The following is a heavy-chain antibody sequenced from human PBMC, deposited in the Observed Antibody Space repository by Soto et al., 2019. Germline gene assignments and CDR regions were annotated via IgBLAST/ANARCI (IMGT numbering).Heavy chain of an antibody. J-gene: IGHJ4*02. CDR1: GFTFSDFY. V-gene: IGHV3-11*06. Sequence: QVQLVESGGGLVKPGGSLRLSCAASGFTFSDFYMSWVRQAPGKGLEWVSYISSSSSYTGYADSVKGRFTISRDNAKDSLYLQMNSLRAEDTAVYYCARGQESSWTFDNWGQGTLVTVSS. D-gene: IGHD6-13*01. CDR3: ARGQESSWTFDN. CDR2: ISSSSSYT.